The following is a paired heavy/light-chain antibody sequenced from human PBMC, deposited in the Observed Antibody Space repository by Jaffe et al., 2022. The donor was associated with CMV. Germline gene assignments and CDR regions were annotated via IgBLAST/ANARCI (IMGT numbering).Heavy chain of an antibody. Sequence: QVQLVQSGAEVKKPGASVKVSCQASGYTFTSYHMHWVRQVPGQGLEWMGMINPSGGGTRYAQKFQGRVTMTRDTSTNTVYMEMNSLRSEDTAVYYCARPYGGNSAEFVSWGQGTLVTVSS. CDR3: ARPYGGNSAEFVS. V-gene: IGHV1-46*01. CDR2: INPSGGGT. CDR1: GYTFTSYH. D-gene: IGHD2-21*02. J-gene: IGHJ4*02.
Light chain of an antibody. Sequence: QSALTQPPSASGSPGQSVTISCTGTSSDVGYYNYVSWYQQHPGKAPKLMIYEVSERPSGVPHRFSGSKSGNTASLTVSGLQPEDEADYYCSSYAGTNNFYIFGTGTKVTVL. CDR2: EVS. V-gene: IGLV2-8*01. J-gene: IGLJ1*01. CDR3: SSYAGTNNFYI. CDR1: SSDVGYYNY.